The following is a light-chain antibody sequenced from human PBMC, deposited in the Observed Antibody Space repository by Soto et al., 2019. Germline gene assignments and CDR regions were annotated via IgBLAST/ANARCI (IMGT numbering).Light chain of an antibody. CDR2: GAS. CDR3: QQYDKLLWT. V-gene: IGKV3-15*01. J-gene: IGKJ4*02. CDR1: QTIDTH. Sequence: EIVMTQSPATLCLAPGERATLSCTASQTIDTHLAWYQQKPGQAPRLLIFGASSRDTGVPARFSGSGSGTDFTLTISRLEPEDFAVYYCQQYDKLLWTFGGGTKVDIK.